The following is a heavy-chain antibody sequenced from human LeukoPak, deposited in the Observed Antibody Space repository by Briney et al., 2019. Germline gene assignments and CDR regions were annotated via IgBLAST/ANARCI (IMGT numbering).Heavy chain of an antibody. CDR2: ISAYNGNT. J-gene: IGHJ4*02. V-gene: IGHV1-18*01. Sequence: ASVKVSCKASGYTFTSYGISWVRQAPGQGLEWMGWISAYNGNTNYAQKLQGRVTMTTDTSTSTAYMELRSLRSDDTAVYYCAVDYCSGSYYNPLDYWGQGTLVTVSS. CDR1: GYTFTSYG. CDR3: AVDYCSGSYYNPLDY. D-gene: IGHD3-10*01.